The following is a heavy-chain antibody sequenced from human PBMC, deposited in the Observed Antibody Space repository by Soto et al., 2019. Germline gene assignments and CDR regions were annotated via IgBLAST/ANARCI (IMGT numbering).Heavy chain of an antibody. CDR3: ARSPDRSRYCSRTRCYRDRFDP. Sequence: SETLSLTCTVSGGSISSYYWSWIRQPPGKGLEWIGYIYYSGSTNYNPSLKSRVTISVDTSKNQFSLKLSSVTAADTAVYYCARSPDRSRYCSRTRCYRDRFDPWGQGNLVTVSS. CDR1: GGSISSYY. CDR2: IYYSGST. J-gene: IGHJ5*02. D-gene: IGHD2-2*01. V-gene: IGHV4-59*01.